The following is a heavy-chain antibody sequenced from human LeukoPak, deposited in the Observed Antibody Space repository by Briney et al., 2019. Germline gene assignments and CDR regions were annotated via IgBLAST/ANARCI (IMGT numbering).Heavy chain of an antibody. Sequence: PSETLSLTCTVSGGSISSYYWSWIRQPAGKGLEWIGRIYTSGSTNYNPSLKSRVTMSVDTSKNQFSLKLSSVTAADTAVYYCAREIGSGRGYVWGSYRESSYSWFDPWGQGTLVTVSS. V-gene: IGHV4-4*07. J-gene: IGHJ5*02. CDR3: AREIGSGRGYVWGSYRESSYSWFDP. CDR2: IYTSGST. D-gene: IGHD3-16*02. CDR1: GGSISSYY.